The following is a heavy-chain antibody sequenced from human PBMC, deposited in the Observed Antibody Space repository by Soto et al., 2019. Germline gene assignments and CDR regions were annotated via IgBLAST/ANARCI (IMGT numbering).Heavy chain of an antibody. Sequence: QVQLVQSGAEVKKPGASVKVSCKASGYTFTSYAISWVRQAPGQGLEWMGWISGNTGDTRYAQKLQGRVTMTTDTSTSTVYMELRRLRSDDTAVYYCARVDWGSGYWYFDLWGRGTLVTVSS. V-gene: IGHV1-18*01. CDR1: GYTFTSYA. J-gene: IGHJ2*01. CDR2: ISGNTGDT. D-gene: IGHD3-9*01. CDR3: ARVDWGSGYWYFDL.